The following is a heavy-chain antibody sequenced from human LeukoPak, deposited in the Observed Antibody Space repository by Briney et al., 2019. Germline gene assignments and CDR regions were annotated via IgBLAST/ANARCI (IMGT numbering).Heavy chain of an antibody. D-gene: IGHD3-3*01. J-gene: IGHJ6*02. Sequence: MPSETLSLTCTVSGGSISSSSYYWGWIRQPPGKGLEWIGSIYYSGSTYYNPSLKSRVTISVDTSKNQFSLKLTSMTAADTAVYYCARGESIFRVWGQGTTVIVSS. V-gene: IGHV4-39*02. CDR3: ARGESIFRV. CDR2: IYYSGST. CDR1: GGSISSSSYY.